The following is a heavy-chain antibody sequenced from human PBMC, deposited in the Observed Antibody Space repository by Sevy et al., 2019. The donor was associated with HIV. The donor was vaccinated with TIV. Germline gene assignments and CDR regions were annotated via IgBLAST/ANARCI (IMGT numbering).Heavy chain of an antibody. J-gene: IGHJ4*02. D-gene: IGHD6-13*01. CDR3: ARELSSSWSFDY. Sequence: SETLSLTCTISGGSISRYYWSWIRQPPGKGLEWIGYVYYTASTNYNPSLKSRVTISLDTSMNQFSLKLSSVTAADTAVYYCARELSSSWSFDYWGQGTLVTVSS. CDR2: VYYTAST. V-gene: IGHV4-59*01. CDR1: GGSISRYY.